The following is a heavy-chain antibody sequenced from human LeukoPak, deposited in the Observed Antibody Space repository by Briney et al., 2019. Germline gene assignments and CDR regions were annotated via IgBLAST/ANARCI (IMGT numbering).Heavy chain of an antibody. CDR2: IKQDGSEK. CDR3: ATYSSLNRREFQY. J-gene: IGHJ1*01. CDR1: GFTLSNYW. V-gene: IGHV3-7*01. Sequence: PGGSLRLSCAASGFTLSNYWMSWVRQAPGKGLEWVANIKQDGSEKYYVDSVKGRFAISRDNAKNSLYLQMNSLRAEDTAVYYCATYSSLNRREFQYWGQGTLLTVSS. D-gene: IGHD3-22*01.